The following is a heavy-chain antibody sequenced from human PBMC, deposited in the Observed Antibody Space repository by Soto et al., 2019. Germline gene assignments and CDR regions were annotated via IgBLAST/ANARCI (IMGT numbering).Heavy chain of an antibody. CDR1: GFTFSSYS. CDR2: ISSSSSTI. CDR3: ARHPERIAQIGWFDT. Sequence: EVQLVESGGGLVQPGGSLRLSCAASGFTFSSYSMNWVRQAPGKGLEWVSYISSSSSTIYYADSVKGRFTISRDNAKNSLYLQKNSLRDEDTAVYYCARHPERIAQIGWFDTWGQGTLVTVSS. J-gene: IGHJ5*02. D-gene: IGHD6-13*01. V-gene: IGHV3-48*02.